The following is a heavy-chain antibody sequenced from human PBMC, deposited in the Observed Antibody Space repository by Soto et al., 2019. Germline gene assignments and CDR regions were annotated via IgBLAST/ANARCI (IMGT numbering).Heavy chain of an antibody. CDR2: MNPNSGNT. Sequence: QVQLVQSGAEVKKPGASVKVSCKASGYTFTSYDINWVGQATGQGLEWMGWMNPNSGNTGYAQKFPGRVTMTRNTSISTAYMELSSLRSEDTAVYYCARPHCSSTSCYSHYYYGMDVWGQGTTVTVSS. J-gene: IGHJ6*02. CDR1: GYTFTSYD. V-gene: IGHV1-8*01. CDR3: ARPHCSSTSCYSHYYYGMDV. D-gene: IGHD2-2*01.